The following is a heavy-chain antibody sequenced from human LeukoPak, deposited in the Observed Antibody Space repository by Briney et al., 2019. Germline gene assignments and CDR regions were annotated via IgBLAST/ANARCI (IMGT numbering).Heavy chain of an antibody. CDR2: IYYSGST. V-gene: IGHV4-59*12. CDR3: ARGGVVVAAATFDH. Sequence: SETLSLTCTVSGGSISSYYWSWIRQPPGKGLEWIGYIYYSGSTNYNPSLKSRVTISVDTSKNQFSLKLSSVTAANTAIYYCARGGVVVAAATFDHWGQGTLVIVSS. D-gene: IGHD2-15*01. J-gene: IGHJ4*02. CDR1: GGSISSYY.